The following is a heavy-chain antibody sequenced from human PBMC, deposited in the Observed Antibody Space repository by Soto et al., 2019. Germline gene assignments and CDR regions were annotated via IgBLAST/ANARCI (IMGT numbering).Heavy chain of an antibody. V-gene: IGHV4-4*02. CDR3: ATTYCSSTSCYAEY. J-gene: IGHJ4*02. Sequence: QVQLQESGPGLVKPSGTLSLTCAVSGGSISSTNWWSWVRQPPGKGLEWIGDISHCGSTNYNPSLTSRVTLSVDKSRNQFSLKLTSVTAADTAVYYCATTYCSSTSCYAEYWGQGTLVTVSS. CDR2: ISHCGST. D-gene: IGHD2-2*01. CDR1: GGSISSTNW.